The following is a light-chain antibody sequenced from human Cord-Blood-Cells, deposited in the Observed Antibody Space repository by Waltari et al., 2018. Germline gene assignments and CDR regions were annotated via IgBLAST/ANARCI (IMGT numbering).Light chain of an antibody. CDR2: DAS. V-gene: IGKV1-33*01. CDR3: QQYDNLPFT. Sequence: DIQMTQSPSSLSASVGDRVTITCQASQDISNYLNWYQQKPGKAPKLLIYDASNLETGVPSRFIGSGSGTDFTFTISSLQPEDISTYYCQQYDNLPFTFGGGTKVEIK. J-gene: IGKJ4*01. CDR1: QDISNY.